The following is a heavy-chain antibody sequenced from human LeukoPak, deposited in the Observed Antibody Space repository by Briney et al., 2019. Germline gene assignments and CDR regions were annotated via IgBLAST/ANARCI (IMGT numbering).Heavy chain of an antibody. Sequence: GGSVRLSCAASGFTFSSYGMHWVRQAPGKGLEWVAVISYDGSDKNYADSVKGRFTISRDNSKNTLYLQMNSLGAEDTAVYYCAYDSSGYYYTPGDYWGQGTLVTVSS. D-gene: IGHD3-22*01. J-gene: IGHJ4*02. V-gene: IGHV3-30*18. CDR3: AYDSSGYYYTPGDY. CDR1: GFTFSSYG. CDR2: ISYDGSDK.